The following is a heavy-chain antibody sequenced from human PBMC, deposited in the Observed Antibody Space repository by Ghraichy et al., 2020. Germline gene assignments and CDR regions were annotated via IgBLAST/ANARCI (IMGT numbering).Heavy chain of an antibody. Sequence: LSLTCAASGFTFRIYGMYWVRQAPGKGLEWVASISYDGTNKYYADSVKGRFTISRDNSKNTLYLQMNSLRVEDTAVYHCARPHPRVVSTAIQGYFDSWGQGTLVTVSS. CDR1: GFTFRIYG. D-gene: IGHD2-21*02. CDR3: ARPHPRVVSTAIQGYFDS. CDR2: ISYDGTNK. V-gene: IGHV3-30-3*01. J-gene: IGHJ4*02.